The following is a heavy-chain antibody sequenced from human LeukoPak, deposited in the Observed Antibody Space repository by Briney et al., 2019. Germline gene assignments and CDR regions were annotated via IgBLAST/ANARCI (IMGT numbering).Heavy chain of an antibody. V-gene: IGHV4-59*01. J-gene: IGHJ4*02. Sequence: PSETLSLTCTVSGGSISSYYWSWIRQPPGKGLEWIGYIYYSGSTNYNPSLKSRVTISVDTSKNQFSLKLSSVTAADTAVYYCARSRERYYYDSSGSPTSDYWGQGTLVTVSS. CDR2: IYYSGST. CDR3: ARSRERYYYDSSGSPTSDY. CDR1: GGSISSYY. D-gene: IGHD3-22*01.